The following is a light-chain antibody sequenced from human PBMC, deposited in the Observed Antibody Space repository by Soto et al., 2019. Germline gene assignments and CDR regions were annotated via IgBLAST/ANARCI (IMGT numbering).Light chain of an antibody. J-gene: IGKJ1*01. CDR1: QSISSY. CDR3: QQSYSTLAT. CDR2: AAS. Sequence: DIQMTQSPSSLSASVGDRVTITCRASQSISSYLNWYQQKPGKAPKLLIYAASSLQSGVPSRFSGSGSGTDFTLTISSLQPEDCATYYCQQSYSTLATFGQGTKVEIK. V-gene: IGKV1-39*01.